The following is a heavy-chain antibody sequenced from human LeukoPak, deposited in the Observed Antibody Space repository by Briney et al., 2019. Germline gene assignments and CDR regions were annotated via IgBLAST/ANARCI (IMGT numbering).Heavy chain of an antibody. CDR3: ARTEGTVAYDS. J-gene: IGHJ5*01. CDR1: GFTFSNYW. V-gene: IGHV3-74*01. Sequence: SLRLSCAASGFTFSNYWMEWVRHAPGKGLVWVSRINSDGSGTTYAESVRGRFTISRDNAKNTLYLQVNSLRAEDTAVYYCARTEGTVAYDSWGQGTLVTASS. CDR2: INSDGSGT. D-gene: IGHD4-23*01.